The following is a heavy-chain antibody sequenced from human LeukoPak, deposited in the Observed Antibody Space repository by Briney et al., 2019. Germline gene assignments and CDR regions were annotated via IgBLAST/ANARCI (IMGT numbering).Heavy chain of an antibody. D-gene: IGHD3-22*01. V-gene: IGHV3-30*18. CDR3: AKGDYYDSSGLITPFDY. J-gene: IGHJ4*02. CDR2: ISHDGNNK. CDR1: GFPFSDYG. Sequence: PGRSLRLSCAASGFPFSDYGMYWVRQAPGKGLEWLAVISHDGNNKYYADSVKGRFTISRDNSKNTLYLQMNSLGAEDTAVYYCAKGDYYDSSGLITPFDYWGQGTLVTVSS.